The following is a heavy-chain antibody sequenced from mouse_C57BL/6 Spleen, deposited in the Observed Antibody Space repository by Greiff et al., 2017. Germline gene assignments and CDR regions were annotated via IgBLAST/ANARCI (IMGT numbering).Heavy chain of an antibody. J-gene: IGHJ4*01. D-gene: IGHD2-4*01. V-gene: IGHV1-61*01. CDR3: ARSPTYYDYGYAMDY. CDR1: GYTFTSYG. CDR2: IYPSDSAT. Sequence: QVQLQQPGPELVRPGSSVTLSCKASGYTFTSYGMDWVNQRPGKGLEWIGNIYPSDSATHYHQKFKDKATFTVDKSASTAYMQLSSLTSEDSAAYYCARSPTYYDYGYAMDYWGQGTSVTVSS.